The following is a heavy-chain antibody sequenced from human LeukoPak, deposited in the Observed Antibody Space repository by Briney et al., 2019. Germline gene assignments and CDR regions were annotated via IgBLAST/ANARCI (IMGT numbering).Heavy chain of an antibody. J-gene: IGHJ6*03. V-gene: IGHV4-4*07. CDR1: GGSISSYY. Sequence: SETLSLTCTVSGGSISSYYWSWIRQPAGKGLEWIGRIYYSGSTYYNPSLKSRVTISVDTSKNQFSLKLSSVTAADTAVYYCARDRSYYMDVWGKGTTVTISS. CDR3: ARDRSYYMDV. CDR2: IYYSGST.